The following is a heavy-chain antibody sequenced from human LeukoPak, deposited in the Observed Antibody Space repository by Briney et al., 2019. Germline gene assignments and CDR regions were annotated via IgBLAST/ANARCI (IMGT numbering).Heavy chain of an antibody. CDR3: ARCQWERLHSYYGLDV. CDR1: GVSLSSHG. CDR2: IWSDGSSE. J-gene: IGHJ6*02. V-gene: IGHV3-30*02. D-gene: IGHD1-26*01. Sequence: GGSLRLSCVVSGVSLSSHGIHWVRQAPGKGVEWVALIWSDGSSEYYADSVKGRFTVSRDNSKNTLFLQMSSLRAEDTAVYYCARCQWERLHSYYGLDVWGQGTTVTVSS.